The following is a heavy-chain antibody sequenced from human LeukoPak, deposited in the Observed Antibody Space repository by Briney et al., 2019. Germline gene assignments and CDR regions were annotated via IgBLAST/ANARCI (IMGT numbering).Heavy chain of an antibody. V-gene: IGHV1-46*01. D-gene: IGHD2-21*02. J-gene: IGHJ4*02. Sequence: ASVNVSCKASGYTFTSYYMHWVRQAPGQGLEWMGIINPSGGSTSYAQKFQGRVTMTRDMSTSTVYMELSSLRSEDTAVYYCVRGIGDRFRLQHVIDYWGQGTLVTVSS. CDR1: GYTFTSYY. CDR3: VRGIGDRFRLQHVIDY. CDR2: INPSGGST.